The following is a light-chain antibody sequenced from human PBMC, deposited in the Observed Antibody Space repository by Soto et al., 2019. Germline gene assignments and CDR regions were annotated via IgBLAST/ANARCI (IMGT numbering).Light chain of an antibody. J-gene: IGLJ1*01. CDR1: GSDVGAYNL. V-gene: IGLV2-23*02. CDR3: CSYAGTVAYV. Sequence: QSVLTQPASVSGSPGQSITIPCAGTGSDVGAYNLVSWYQQHPGKATKLIICEVNTRPSRISNRFSGSKSGDTASLTISGLQAEDEADYFCCSYAGTVAYVFGTG. CDR2: EVN.